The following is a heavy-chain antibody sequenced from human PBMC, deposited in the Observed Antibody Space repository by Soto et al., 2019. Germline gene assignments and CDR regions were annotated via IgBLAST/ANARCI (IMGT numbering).Heavy chain of an antibody. CDR1: GFSLSNAGLG. V-gene: IGHV2-26*04. CDR3: ASTYGASWYCFDP. CDR2: IFSNDEK. Sequence: QVTVKESGPVLVKPTETLTLTCTVSGFSLSNAGLGVSWIRQPPGKALEWLAHIFSNDEKSYSTSLKSRLTISKDTSKSQVVLIMTNIDPVDTATYYCASTYGASWYCFDPWGQGTLVTVSS. J-gene: IGHJ5*02. D-gene: IGHD6-13*01.